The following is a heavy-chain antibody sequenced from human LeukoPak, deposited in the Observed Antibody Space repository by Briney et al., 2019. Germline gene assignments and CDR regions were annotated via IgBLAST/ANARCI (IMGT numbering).Heavy chain of an antibody. J-gene: IGHJ4*02. V-gene: IGHV3-48*03. CDR1: GFTFSSFE. D-gene: IGHD5-12*01. Sequence: GGSLRLSCAASGFTFSSFEMNWVRQAPGKGLDWVSYISSSGRTTYYADSVKGRFTISRDNAKNSLYLQMNSLRAEGTAVYYCVREMGGYPFDHWGQGTLVTVSS. CDR2: ISSSGRTT. CDR3: VREMGGYPFDH.